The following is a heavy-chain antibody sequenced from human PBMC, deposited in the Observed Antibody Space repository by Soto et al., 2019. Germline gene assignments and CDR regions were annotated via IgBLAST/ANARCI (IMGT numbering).Heavy chain of an antibody. CDR1: GYTFTSYG. J-gene: IGHJ4*02. D-gene: IGHD3-3*01. Sequence: ASVKVSCKASGYTFTSYGINWVRQAPGRGLEWMGWINPGNGNTKYSQQFQGRVIIDRDTSASTAYMELSSLRSEDTAVYYCARGGEFESSNYIAYSGRGTLVTVSS. CDR2: INPGNGNT. CDR3: ARGGEFESSNYIAY. V-gene: IGHV1-3*01.